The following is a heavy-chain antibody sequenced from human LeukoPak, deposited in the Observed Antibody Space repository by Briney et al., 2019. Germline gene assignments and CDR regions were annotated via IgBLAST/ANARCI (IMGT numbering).Heavy chain of an antibody. CDR2: ISGSGGST. D-gene: IGHD1-26*01. J-gene: IGHJ2*01. Sequence: GGSLRLSCAASTFAFSSYAITWVRRAPGKGLEWVSAISGSGGSTYYADSVKGRFSISRDNAENTLYLQMNSLRAEDTAVYYCARVRQGEWYFDLWGRGTLVTVSS. V-gene: IGHV3-23*01. CDR1: TFAFSSYA. CDR3: ARVRQGEWYFDL.